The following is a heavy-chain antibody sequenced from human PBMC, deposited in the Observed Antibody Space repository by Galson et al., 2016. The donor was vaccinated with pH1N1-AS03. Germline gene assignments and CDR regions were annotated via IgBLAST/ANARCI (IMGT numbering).Heavy chain of an antibody. CDR2: ININDGVT. V-gene: IGHV1-2*02. Sequence: SVKVSCKASGYIFSDYYMHWVQQAPGQGLEWMAWININDGVTNYAQKFHGRVTMSRDTSISTAYMELSRLGSDDTAAYYCARGLKSMLRGVIDNYYGMDVWGRGTTVTVSS. J-gene: IGHJ6*02. CDR1: GYIFSDYY. D-gene: IGHD3-10*01. CDR3: ARGLKSMLRGVIDNYYGMDV.